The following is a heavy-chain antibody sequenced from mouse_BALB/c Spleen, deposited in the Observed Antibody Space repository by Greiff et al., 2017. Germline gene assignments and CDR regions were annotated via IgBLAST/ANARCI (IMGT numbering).Heavy chain of an antibody. D-gene: IGHD2-2*01. J-gene: IGHJ3*01. CDR1: GDSITSCY. CDR3: ARGGYDGGSWFAY. CDR2: ISYSGST. Sequence: EVMLVESGPSLVKPSQTLSLTCSVTGDSITSCYWNWIRKFPGNKLEYMGYISYSGSTYYNPSLKSRISITRDTSKNQYYLQLNSVTTEDTATYYCARGGYDGGSWFAYWGQGTLVTVSA. V-gene: IGHV3-8*02.